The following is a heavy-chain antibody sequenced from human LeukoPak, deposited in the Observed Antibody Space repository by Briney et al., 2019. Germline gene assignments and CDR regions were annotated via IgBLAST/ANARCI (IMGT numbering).Heavy chain of an antibody. CDR3: ARHWETSSWYVDY. V-gene: IGHV4-61*01. D-gene: IGHD6-13*01. J-gene: IGHJ4*02. Sequence: SETLSLTCTVSGGSVSSGFYYWSWIRQPPGKGLEWIGYIYYSGSTNYNPSLKSRVTISVDTSKNQFSLKLSSVTAADTAVYYCARHWETSSWYVDYWGQGTLVTVSS. CDR1: GGSVSSGFYY. CDR2: IYYSGST.